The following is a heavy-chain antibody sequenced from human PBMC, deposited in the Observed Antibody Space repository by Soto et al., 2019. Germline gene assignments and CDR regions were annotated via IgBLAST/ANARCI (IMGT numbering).Heavy chain of an antibody. J-gene: IGHJ4*02. Sequence: QVQLVPSGAEVKKPGSSVKVSCKASGGTFSSYTISWVRQAPGQGLEWMGRIIPMLGIANYAQKFQGRVTITADKSTSTASMELSSLRSEDTAVYYCAAEYGVNYAWGQGTLVTVSS. CDR3: AAEYGVNYA. V-gene: IGHV1-69*02. D-gene: IGHD4-17*01. CDR1: GGTFSSYT. CDR2: IIPMLGIA.